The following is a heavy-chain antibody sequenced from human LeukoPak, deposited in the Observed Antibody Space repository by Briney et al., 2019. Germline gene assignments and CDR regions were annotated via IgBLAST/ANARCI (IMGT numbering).Heavy chain of an antibody. CDR1: GATFSSYA. CDR2: ITPIFGTT. J-gene: IGHJ6*03. CDR3: ARAGGMTTASPDGDMDV. Sequence: SVKASCNASGATFSSYANSWVRQAPGQGLEGMGGITPIFGTTNYAQKFQGRVTITTDESTSTAYMELGSLGSEDTAGDYCARAGGMTTASPDGDMDVWGKGTTVTVSS. V-gene: IGHV1-69*05. D-gene: IGHD4-11*01.